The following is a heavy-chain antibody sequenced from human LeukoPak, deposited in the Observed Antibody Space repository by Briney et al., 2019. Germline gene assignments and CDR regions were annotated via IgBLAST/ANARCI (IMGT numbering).Heavy chain of an antibody. CDR1: GFTFSSYG. V-gene: IGHV3-30*03. CDR2: ISYDGSNK. Sequence: PEGSLRLSCAASGFTFSSYGMHWVRQAPGKGLEWVAVISYDGSNKYCADSVKGRFTISRDNAKNSLYLQMNSLRDEDTAVYYCAREDGVGTRYYYYYGMDVWGQGTTVTVSS. J-gene: IGHJ6*02. D-gene: IGHD3-3*01. CDR3: AREDGVGTRYYYYYGMDV.